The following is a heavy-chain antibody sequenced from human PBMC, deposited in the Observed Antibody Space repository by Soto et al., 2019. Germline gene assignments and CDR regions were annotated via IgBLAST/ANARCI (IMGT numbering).Heavy chain of an antibody. CDR3: AKDSDVDTAMVTAFDY. Sequence: SGGSLRLSCAASGFTFRSYGMSWVRQAPGKGLEWVSAISGSGGSTYYADSVKGRFTISRDNSKNTMYLQMNSLRAEDTAVYYCAKDSDVDTAMVTAFDYWGQGALVTVSS. CDR2: ISGSGGST. CDR1: GFTFRSYG. J-gene: IGHJ4*02. D-gene: IGHD5-18*01. V-gene: IGHV3-23*01.